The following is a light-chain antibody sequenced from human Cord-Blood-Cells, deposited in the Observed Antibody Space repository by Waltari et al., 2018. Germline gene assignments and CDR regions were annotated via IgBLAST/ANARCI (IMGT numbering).Light chain of an antibody. V-gene: IGLV1-40*01. CDR3: QSYDSSLSGAV. Sequence: QSVLTQPPSVSGAPGQRVTISCTGSSSNIGAGYDVHWYQQLPETAPKLLIYGKRNRPAGVPDLCSGSKSGTSASLAITGLQAEDEADYYCQSYDSSLSGAVFGGGTKLTVL. CDR2: GKR. J-gene: IGLJ3*02. CDR1: SSNIGAGYD.